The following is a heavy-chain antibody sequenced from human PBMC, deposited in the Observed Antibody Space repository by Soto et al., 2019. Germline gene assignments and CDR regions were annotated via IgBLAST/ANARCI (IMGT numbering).Heavy chain of an antibody. Sequence: QVQLVQSGAEVKKPGASVKVSCKASGYSFTTHDITWLRQAPGKGLEWVGGISTDRGDTIYPQNLQGRVTMTTDSSTSTVYMELKSLISDDTAVYYCARDDLNRGGKYFDYWGQGTLVTVSS. D-gene: IGHD2-15*01. CDR1: GYSFTTHD. J-gene: IGHJ4*02. CDR2: ISTDRGDT. V-gene: IGHV1-18*01. CDR3: ARDDLNRGGKYFDY.